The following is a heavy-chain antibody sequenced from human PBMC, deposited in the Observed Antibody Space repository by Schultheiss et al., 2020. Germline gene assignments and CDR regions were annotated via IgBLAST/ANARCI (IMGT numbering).Heavy chain of an antibody. CDR2: IYTSGST. Sequence: SQTLSLTCTVSGGSISDYYWSWIRQPAGKGLEWIGRIYTSGSTNYNPSLKSRVTISVDTSKNQFSLKLSSVTAADTAVYYCATTSRLIAVAGEDAFDIWGQGTMVTVSS. CDR3: ATTSRLIAVAGEDAFDI. CDR1: GGSISDYY. V-gene: IGHV4-4*07. D-gene: IGHD6-19*01. J-gene: IGHJ3*02.